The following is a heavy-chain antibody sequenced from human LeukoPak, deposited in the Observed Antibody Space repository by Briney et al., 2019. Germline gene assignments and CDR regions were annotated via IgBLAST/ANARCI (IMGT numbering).Heavy chain of an antibody. V-gene: IGHV3-23*01. J-gene: IGHJ4*02. CDR2: ISGSGGST. CDR3: AREGSRSDFYYDSSGYPQN. Sequence: PGGSLRLSCAASGFTFSSYAMSWVRQAPGKGLEWVSAISGSGGSTYYADSVKGRFTISRDNSKNTLYLQMNSLRAEDTAVYYCAREGSRSDFYYDSSGYPQNWGQGTLVTVSS. CDR1: GFTFSSYA. D-gene: IGHD3-22*01.